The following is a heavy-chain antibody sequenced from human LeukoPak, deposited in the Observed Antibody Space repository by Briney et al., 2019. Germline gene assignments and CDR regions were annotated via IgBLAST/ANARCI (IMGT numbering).Heavy chain of an antibody. Sequence: PSETLSLTCAVSGGSISSSNWWSWVRRPPGKGLEWIGEIYHSGSTNYNPSLKSRVTISVDKSKNQFSLKLSSVTAADTAVYYCASIDYGDPTGWFDPWGQGTLVTVSS. D-gene: IGHD4-17*01. CDR2: IYHSGST. J-gene: IGHJ5*02. CDR1: GGSISSSNW. CDR3: ASIDYGDPTGWFDP. V-gene: IGHV4-4*02.